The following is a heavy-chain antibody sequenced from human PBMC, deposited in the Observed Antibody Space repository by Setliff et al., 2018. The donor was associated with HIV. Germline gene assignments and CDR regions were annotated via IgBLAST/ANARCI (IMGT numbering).Heavy chain of an antibody. CDR1: GGSISRGSYS. V-gene: IGHV4-39*07. Sequence: PSETLSLTCTVSGGSISRGSYSWGWIRQPQGKGLEWTGSISYTGITNYNPSLKSRVTISGDTSKNQFSLKLSSVTAAGTAVYYCARGLSFYDPGGFDYWGQGTLVTVSS. D-gene: IGHD3-22*01. CDR3: ARGLSFYDPGGFDY. J-gene: IGHJ4*02. CDR2: ISYTGIT.